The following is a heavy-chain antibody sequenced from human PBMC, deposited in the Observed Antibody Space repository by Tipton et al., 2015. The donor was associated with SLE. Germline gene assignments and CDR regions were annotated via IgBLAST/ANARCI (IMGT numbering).Heavy chain of an antibody. Sequence: TLSLTCSVSGGSISSRSYYWGWIRQPPGMGLEWIGRIYYSGSTFHNPSLKSRLTISVDTSKNQFSLKLSSVTAADTAVYYCARAEYSFDYWGQRALVTVPS. J-gene: IGHJ4*02. D-gene: IGHD3-10*01. CDR2: IYYSGST. CDR3: ARAEYSFDY. CDR1: GGSISSRSYY. V-gene: IGHV4-39*07.